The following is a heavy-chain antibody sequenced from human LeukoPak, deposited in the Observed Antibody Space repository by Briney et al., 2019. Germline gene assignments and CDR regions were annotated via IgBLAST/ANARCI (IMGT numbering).Heavy chain of an antibody. CDR1: GFTFEDYA. CDR2: ISGNGNNI. V-gene: IGHV3-43*02. J-gene: IGHJ4*02. D-gene: IGHD3-3*01. CDR3: AKDLPQYYDFWSGYYGGFDY. Sequence: GGSLRLSCAASGFTFEDYAMHWVRQGPGKGLEWVSLISGNGNNIYYADSVKGRFTISRDNSKDSLYLQMNSLRTEDTALYYCAKDLPQYYDFWSGYYGGFDYWGQGTLVTVSS.